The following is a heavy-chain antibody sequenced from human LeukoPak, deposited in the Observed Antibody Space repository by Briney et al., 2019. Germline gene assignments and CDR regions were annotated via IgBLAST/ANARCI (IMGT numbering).Heavy chain of an antibody. CDR1: GRSFSGYY. CDR2: INHSGST. CDR3: ARGGRYCSSTSCPYYYYMDV. D-gene: IGHD2-2*01. J-gene: IGHJ6*03. Sequence: SETLSLTCAVYGRSFSGYYWSWIRQPPGKGLEWIGEINHSGSTNYNPSLKSRVTISVDTSKNQFSLKLSSVTAADTAVYYCARGGRYCSSTSCPYYYYMDVWGKGTTVTVSS. V-gene: IGHV4-34*01.